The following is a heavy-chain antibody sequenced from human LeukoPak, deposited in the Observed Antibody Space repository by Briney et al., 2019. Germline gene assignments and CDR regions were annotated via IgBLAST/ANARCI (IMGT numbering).Heavy chain of an antibody. CDR2: IGSSSSYI. J-gene: IGHJ3*02. V-gene: IGHV3-21*01. Sequence: GGSLRLSCAASGFTFSSYSMNWVRQAPGKGLEWVSSIGSSSSYIYYADSVKGRLTISRDNAKNSLYLQMNSLRAEDTAVYYCAHLHGSVRDDAFDIWGQGTMVTVSS. D-gene: IGHD3-10*01. CDR1: GFTFSSYS. CDR3: AHLHGSVRDDAFDI.